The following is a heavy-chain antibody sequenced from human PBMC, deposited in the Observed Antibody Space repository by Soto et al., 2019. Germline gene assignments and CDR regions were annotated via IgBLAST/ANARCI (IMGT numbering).Heavy chain of an antibody. CDR3: ATNSPRGPNLTRRFDP. Sequence: GASVKVSCKASGYTFTSYAMHWVRQAPGQRLEWMGWINAGNGNIKYSQSFQDRITITADESTNTSYMELISLRSEDTAVYYCATNSPRGPNLTRRFDPWAREPRFTVSS. V-gene: IGHV1-3*01. CDR1: GYTFTSYA. J-gene: IGHJ5*02. CDR2: INAGNGNI. D-gene: IGHD3-10*01.